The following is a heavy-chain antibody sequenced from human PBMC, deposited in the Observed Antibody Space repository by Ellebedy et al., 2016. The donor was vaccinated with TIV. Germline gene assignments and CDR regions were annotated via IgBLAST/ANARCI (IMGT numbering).Heavy chain of an antibody. J-gene: IGHJ4*02. Sequence: GESLKISCAASGFTFSSYSMNWVRQAPGKGPEWVSGISGSGGTTYLADSVKGRFTISRDNSKKTLYLQVSSLRAEDTATYYCSFVGDPSRRVYWGQGTPVTVSS. CDR2: ISGSGGTT. V-gene: IGHV3-23*01. CDR1: GFTFSSYS. CDR3: SFVGDPSRRVY. D-gene: IGHD3-16*01.